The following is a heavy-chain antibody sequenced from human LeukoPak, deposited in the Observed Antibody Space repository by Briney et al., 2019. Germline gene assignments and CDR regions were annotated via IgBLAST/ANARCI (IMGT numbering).Heavy chain of an antibody. CDR2: ITGSGGTT. CDR3: AKDHLGAYGA. D-gene: IGHD2-21*01. J-gene: IGHJ3*01. V-gene: IGHV3-23*01. CDR1: GYTFSTYA. Sequence: PGGSLTLSCTASGFTASGYTFSTYAMGWVRQAPGRGLEWVSAITGSGGTTYYADSVKGRFSISRDNSKNTLILQMNSLRVGDTAVYYCAKDHLGAYGAWGQGTMVTVSS.